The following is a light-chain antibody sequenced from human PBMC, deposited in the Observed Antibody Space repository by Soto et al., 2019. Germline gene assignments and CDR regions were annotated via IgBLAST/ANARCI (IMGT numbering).Light chain of an antibody. CDR3: QVWDSSSDHWV. J-gene: IGLJ3*02. V-gene: IGLV3-21*02. Sequence: SYELTQPPSVSVAPGPTATVTGGGNNIGSYRVHWYQQKPGQAPVLVVYDDSARPSGIPERFSGSNSGNTATLTIGRVEAGDEADYYCQVWDSSSDHWVFGGGTKLIVL. CDR1: NIGSYR. CDR2: DDS.